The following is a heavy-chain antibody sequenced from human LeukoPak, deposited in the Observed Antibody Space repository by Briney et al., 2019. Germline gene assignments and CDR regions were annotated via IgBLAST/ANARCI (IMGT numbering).Heavy chain of an antibody. Sequence: PGGSLRLSCAASGFTFSNSAMNWVRQAPGKGLEWVSYISSSSSTIYYADSVKGRFTISRDNAKNSLYLQMNSLRAEDTAVYYCARAFSGYHYYYGMDVWGQGTTVTVSS. J-gene: IGHJ6*02. CDR3: ARAFSGYHYYYGMDV. CDR1: GFTFSNSA. D-gene: IGHD5-12*01. CDR2: ISSSSSTI. V-gene: IGHV3-48*01.